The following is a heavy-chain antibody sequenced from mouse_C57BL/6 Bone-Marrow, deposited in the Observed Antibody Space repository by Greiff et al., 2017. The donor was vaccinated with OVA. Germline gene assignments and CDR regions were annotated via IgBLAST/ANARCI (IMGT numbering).Heavy chain of an antibody. CDR1: GYSFSNYW. J-gene: IGHJ2*01. V-gene: IGHV1-80*01. Sequence: QVQLKQSGAELVTPGASVKISCKASGYSFSNYWMNWVKQRTGKGLEWIGQIYPGDGDINYNGKFKGKATLTAYKSSSTAYMQFSSLTSEDSAVYFGARGAYWGQGTTLTVSS. CDR2: IYPGDGDI. CDR3: ARGAY.